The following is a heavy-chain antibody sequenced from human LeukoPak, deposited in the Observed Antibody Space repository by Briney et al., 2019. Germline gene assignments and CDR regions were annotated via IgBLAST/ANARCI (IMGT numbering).Heavy chain of an antibody. CDR3: ATYKNWVAGDV. CDR1: GFSFSDSW. Sequence: LSGGSLRLSCAASGFSFSDSWMSWVRQAPGKGPEWVANIKEDESQEHYADSVKGRFTVSRDNAKNSLFLQMNSLRVEDTAVYYCATYKNWVAGDVWGQGTTVSVSS. V-gene: IGHV3-7*01. D-gene: IGHD7-27*01. CDR2: IKEDESQE. J-gene: IGHJ6*02.